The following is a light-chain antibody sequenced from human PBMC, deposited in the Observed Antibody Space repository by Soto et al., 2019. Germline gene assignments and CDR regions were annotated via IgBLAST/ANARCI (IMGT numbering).Light chain of an antibody. J-gene: IGKJ4*01. V-gene: IGKV1-5*01. CDR3: QQYGSYSPLT. CDR2: DAS. Sequence: DIQMTQSPSTLSASVGDRVTITCRASQSISSWLAWYQQKPGKAPKLLIYDASSLESGVPSRFSGSGSGTEFTLTISSLKPDDFATYYCQQYGSYSPLTFGGGTKVDI. CDR1: QSISSW.